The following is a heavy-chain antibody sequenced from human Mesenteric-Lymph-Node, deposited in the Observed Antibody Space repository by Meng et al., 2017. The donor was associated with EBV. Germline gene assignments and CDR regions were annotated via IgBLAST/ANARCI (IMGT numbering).Heavy chain of an antibody. D-gene: IGHD3-22*01. Sequence: LPESGPGLVTPCGPLSLTCAVSSGSISSSNWWRWVRQPPGKGLEWIGEIYHNGNTNYNPSLKSRVTISVDKSKNQFSLKLNSVTAADTAVYYCARADSSGPWHFDYWGQGTLVTVSS. J-gene: IGHJ4*02. V-gene: IGHV4-4*02. CDR3: ARADSSGPWHFDY. CDR2: IYHNGNT. CDR1: SGSISSSNW.